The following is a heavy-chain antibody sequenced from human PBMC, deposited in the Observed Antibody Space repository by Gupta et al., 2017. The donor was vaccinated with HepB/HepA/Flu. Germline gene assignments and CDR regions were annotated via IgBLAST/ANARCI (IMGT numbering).Heavy chain of an antibody. CDR3: ARVRSGLRYFGWLTTHYYYYYMDV. CDR1: GGSFSGYY. Sequence: QVHLRQWGAGLSKPSETLSLTCPVYGGSFSGYYWSWIRPPPGKGLAGIGEINHSGSTTYNPSLKSRVTISVDTYKNQFSLKLSSVTAADTAVYYCARVRSGLRYFGWLTTHYYYYYMDVWGKGTTITVSS. V-gene: IGHV4-34*01. D-gene: IGHD3-9*01. CDR2: INHSGST. J-gene: IGHJ6*03.